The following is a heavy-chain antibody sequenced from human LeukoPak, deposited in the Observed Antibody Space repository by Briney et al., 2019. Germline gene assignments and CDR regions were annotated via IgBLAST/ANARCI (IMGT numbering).Heavy chain of an antibody. V-gene: IGHV4-59*01. CDR2: IYYSGST. CDR1: GGSISSYY. J-gene: IGHJ6*02. Sequence: SETLSLTCTVSGGSISSYYWSWIRQPPGKGLEWIGYIYYSGSTNYNPSLKSRVTISVDTSKNQFSLKLSSVTAADTAVYYCARGSGWGKDYYYYYGMDVWGQGTTVTVSS. D-gene: IGHD6-19*01. CDR3: ARGSGWGKDYYYYYGMDV.